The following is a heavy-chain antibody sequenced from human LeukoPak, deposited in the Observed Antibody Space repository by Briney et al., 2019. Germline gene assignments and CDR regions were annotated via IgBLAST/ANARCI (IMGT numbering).Heavy chain of an antibody. Sequence: GGSLRLSCAASGFTFSDYYMSWIHQAPGKGLEWVSYISSSGSTIYYADSVKGRFTISRDNAKNSLYLQMNSLRAEDTAVYYCARDRGYYYYYYMDVWGKGTTVTVSS. J-gene: IGHJ6*03. CDR1: GFTFSDYY. CDR3: ARDRGYYYYYYMDV. V-gene: IGHV3-11*01. CDR2: ISSSGSTI.